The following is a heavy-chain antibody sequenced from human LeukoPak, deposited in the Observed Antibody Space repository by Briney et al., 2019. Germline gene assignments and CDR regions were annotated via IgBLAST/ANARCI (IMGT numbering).Heavy chain of an antibody. CDR1: GFTFSSYD. J-gene: IGHJ5*02. V-gene: IGHV3-13*01. Sequence: GGSLRLSCAASGFTFSSYDMHWVRQATGKGLEWVSAIGTAGDTYYADSVKGRFTISRDNLKNTLYLQMNSLGAEDTAVYFCAREVKAATNWFDPWGQGTLVTVSS. D-gene: IGHD6-25*01. CDR2: IGTAGDT. CDR3: AREVKAATNWFDP.